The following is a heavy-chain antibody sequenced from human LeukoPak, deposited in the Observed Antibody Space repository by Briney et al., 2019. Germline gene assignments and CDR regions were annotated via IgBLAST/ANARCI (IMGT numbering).Heavy chain of an antibody. D-gene: IGHD2-21*02. J-gene: IGHJ4*02. CDR1: GFTFSSCG. CDR3: AGCGGDCSTSDY. Sequence: GGSLRLSCAASGFTFSSCGMSWVRQAPGKGLEWVSAISGSGGSTYYADSVKGRFTISRDNSKNTLYLQMNSLRAEDTAVYYCAGCGGDCSTSDYWGQGTLVTVSS. V-gene: IGHV3-23*01. CDR2: ISGSGGST.